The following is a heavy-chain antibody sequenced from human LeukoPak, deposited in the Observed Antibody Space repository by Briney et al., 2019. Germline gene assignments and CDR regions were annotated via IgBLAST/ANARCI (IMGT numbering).Heavy chain of an antibody. Sequence: SETLSLTCTVSGGSITRSDYYWGWIRQPPEKGLEWIGSISYSGSTYYNTSLRSRVTISVDTSKNQFSLKLNSVTATDTSVYYCASLRRGGSIYGYSDYWGQGTQVTVSS. V-gene: IGHV4-39*01. J-gene: IGHJ4*02. D-gene: IGHD3-10*01. CDR3: ASLRRGGSIYGYSDY. CDR2: ISYSGST. CDR1: GGSITRSDYY.